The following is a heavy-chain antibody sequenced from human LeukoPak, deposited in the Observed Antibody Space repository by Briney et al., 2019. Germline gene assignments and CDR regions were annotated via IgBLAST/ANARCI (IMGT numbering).Heavy chain of an antibody. CDR3: AKGSYYDSSGSFYFDY. CDR2: ISGSGDNT. D-gene: IGHD3-22*01. CDR1: EFTFSSYA. V-gene: IGHV3-23*01. Sequence: GGSLRLSCAASEFTFSSYAMSWVRQAPGKGLEWVSGISGSGDNTYYADSVKGRFTISRDNSKNTLYVQVNSLGTEDTAAYYCAKGSYYDSSGSFYFDYWGQGTLVTVSS. J-gene: IGHJ4*02.